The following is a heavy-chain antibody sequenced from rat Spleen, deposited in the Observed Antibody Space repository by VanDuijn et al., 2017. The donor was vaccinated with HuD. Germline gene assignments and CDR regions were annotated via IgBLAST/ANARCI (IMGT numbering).Heavy chain of an antibody. V-gene: IGHV2-13*01. CDR3: TIHPRY. D-gene: IGHD3-1*01. Sequence: QVQLKESGPGLVQPSQTLSLTCTVSGFSLNNYGVIWVRQPPGKGLEWMGGIWGDGSTKYNSALKSRLSISRDTSKNQVFLKMNSLQTDDTGTYYCTIHPRYWGQGVMVTVSS. CDR1: GFSLNNYG. J-gene: IGHJ2*01. CDR2: IWGDGST.